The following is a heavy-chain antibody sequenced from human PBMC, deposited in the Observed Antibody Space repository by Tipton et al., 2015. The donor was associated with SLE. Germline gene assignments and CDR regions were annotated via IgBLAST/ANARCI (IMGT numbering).Heavy chain of an antibody. D-gene: IGHD3-22*01. CDR3: ARQLDYDSRPPDF. Sequence: LRLSCAASGFTVSSNYMSWVRQAPGKGLEWIGEINHSGSTNYNPSLKSRVTISVDTSKNQFSLKLSSVTAADTAVYYCARQLDYDSRPPDFWGQGTLVTVSS. CDR1: GFTVSSNY. J-gene: IGHJ4*02. CDR2: INHSGST. V-gene: IGHV4-34*01.